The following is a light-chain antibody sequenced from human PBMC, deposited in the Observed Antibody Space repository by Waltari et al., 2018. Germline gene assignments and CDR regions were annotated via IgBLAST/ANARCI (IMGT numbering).Light chain of an antibody. J-gene: IGLJ2*01. Sequence: SALTQPDSASGSPGQSITISCRGISSDSGGYEYVSWYQQPPGNAPKVIIYDVNNRPSGVSSRFSGSKSGSSASLTIAGLQAEDEADYYCSSFTSSTTGIFGGGTKVTVL. CDR3: SSFTSSTTGI. V-gene: IGLV2-14*03. CDR1: SSDSGGYEY. CDR2: DVN.